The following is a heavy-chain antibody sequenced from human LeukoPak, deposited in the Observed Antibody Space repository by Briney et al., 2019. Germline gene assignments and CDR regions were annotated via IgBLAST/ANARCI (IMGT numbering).Heavy chain of an antibody. CDR3: ARHLRPPGYSSSWYDY. CDR1: GGSISSSSYY. CDR2: IYYSGGT. V-gene: IGHV4-39*01. D-gene: IGHD6-13*01. J-gene: IGHJ4*02. Sequence: SETLSLTCSVSGGSISSSSYYWGWIRQPPGKGLEWIGRIYYSGGTYYNPSLKSRVTISVDTSKNQFSLKLSSVTAADTAVYYCARHLRPPGYSSSWYDYWGQGTLVTVSS.